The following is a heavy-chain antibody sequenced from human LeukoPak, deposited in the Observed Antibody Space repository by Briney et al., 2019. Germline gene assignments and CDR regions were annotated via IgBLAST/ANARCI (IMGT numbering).Heavy chain of an antibody. Sequence: GGSLRLSCAASGFTFDNAWMNWVRQAPGKGLEWVGRVKSKTDGGTTEYAAPVKGRFTISRDDSENTLFLQLNSLKTEDTALYYCTTVGTTSPIAEEYFDYWGPGTLVTVSS. D-gene: IGHD1-26*01. V-gene: IGHV3-15*01. CDR3: TTVGTTSPIAEEYFDY. CDR2: VKSKTDGGTT. CDR1: GFTFDNAW. J-gene: IGHJ4*02.